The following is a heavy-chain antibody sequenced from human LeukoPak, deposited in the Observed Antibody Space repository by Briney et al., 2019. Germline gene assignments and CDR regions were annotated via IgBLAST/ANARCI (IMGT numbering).Heavy chain of an antibody. J-gene: IGHJ4*02. CDR2: IYYSGST. D-gene: IGHD3-16*02. CDR1: GGSIGSSSYY. Sequence: SETLSLTCTVSGGSIGSSSYYWGWIRQPPGKGLEWIGSIYYSGSTYYNPSLKSRVTISVDTSKNQFSLKLSSVTAADTAVYYCARLRLGELSSFDYWGQGTLVTVSS. V-gene: IGHV4-39*01. CDR3: ARLRLGELSSFDY.